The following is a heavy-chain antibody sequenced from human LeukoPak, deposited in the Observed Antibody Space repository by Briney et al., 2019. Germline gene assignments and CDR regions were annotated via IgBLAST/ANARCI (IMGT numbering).Heavy chain of an antibody. V-gene: IGHV3-48*01. Sequence: GGSLRLSCAASGFTFSSYRMDWVRQAPGKGLEWVSYISSSSSTIYYADSVKGRFTISRDNAKNSLYLQMNSLRAEDTAVYYCASGGSGVSGSYWIRRFDYWGQGTLVTVSS. CDR2: ISSSSSTI. D-gene: IGHD3-10*01. J-gene: IGHJ4*02. CDR3: ASGGSGVSGSYWIRRFDY. CDR1: GFTFSSYR.